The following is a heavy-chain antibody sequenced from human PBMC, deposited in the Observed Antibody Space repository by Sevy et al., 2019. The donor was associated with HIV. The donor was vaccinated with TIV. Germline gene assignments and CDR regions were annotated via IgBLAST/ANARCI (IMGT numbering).Heavy chain of an antibody. D-gene: IGHD3-9*01. CDR2: IYYSGST. CDR1: GGSISSGDYY. CDR3: ARDSYYDILTGYYPSGMDV. V-gene: IGHV4-30-4*01. J-gene: IGHJ6*02. Sequence: LTCTVSGGSISSGDYYWSWIRQPPGKGLEWIGYIYYSGSTYYNPSLKSRVTISVDTSKNQFSLKLSSVTAADTAVYYCARDSYYDILTGYYPSGMDVWGQGTTVTVSS.